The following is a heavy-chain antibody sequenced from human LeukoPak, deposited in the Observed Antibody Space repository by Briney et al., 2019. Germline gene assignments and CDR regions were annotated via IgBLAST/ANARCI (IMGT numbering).Heavy chain of an antibody. D-gene: IGHD2-2*01. CDR2: IYPGDSDT. J-gene: IGHJ4*02. CDR1: GYSITAYW. CDR3: ARGLSRVSAMYFDY. V-gene: IGHV5-51*01. Sequence: GESLKISCKVSGYSITAYWIGWVRQMPGKALEWMGIIYPGDSDTRYSPSFQGQVSISADKSISTAYLQWSSLKASDTAMYYCARGLSRVSAMYFDYWGQGTLVTVPS.